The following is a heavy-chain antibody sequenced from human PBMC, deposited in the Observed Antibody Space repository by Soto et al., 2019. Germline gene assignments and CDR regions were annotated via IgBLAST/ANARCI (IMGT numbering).Heavy chain of an antibody. CDR3: ARDRDSSSSLQYYYYYYGMDV. D-gene: IGHD6-6*01. Sequence: GSLRLSCAASGFTFSSYWMHWVRQAPGKGLVWVSRINSDGSSTSYADSVKGRFTISRDNAKNTLYLQMNSLRAEDTAVYYCARDRDSSSSLQYYYYYYGMDVWGQGTTVTVSS. V-gene: IGHV3-74*01. CDR1: GFTFSSYW. J-gene: IGHJ6*02. CDR2: INSDGSST.